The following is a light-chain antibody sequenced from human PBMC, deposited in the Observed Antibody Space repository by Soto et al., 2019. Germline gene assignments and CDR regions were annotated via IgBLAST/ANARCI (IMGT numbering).Light chain of an antibody. CDR3: QQYDNLPFT. Sequence: DIQMTQSPSSLSASVGDRVTITCQASQDISNYLNWYQQKPGKAPKLLIYDASNLETGVPSRFSGSGSGTDFTFTISSXQPEDIATYYCQQYDNLPFTFGPGTKVDIK. CDR2: DAS. CDR1: QDISNY. J-gene: IGKJ3*01. V-gene: IGKV1-33*01.